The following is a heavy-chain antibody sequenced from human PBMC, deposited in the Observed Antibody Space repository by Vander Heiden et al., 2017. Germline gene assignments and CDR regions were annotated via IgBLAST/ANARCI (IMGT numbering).Heavy chain of an antibody. Sequence: EVQLVESGGGLVQPGGSLRLSCAASGFTFSSYWMTWVRQAPRKGLEWVANIKKDGSEKYYVDSVKGRFTISRDNAKNSAYLHMNSLRAEDTAVYYCARVWWLVDYWGQGTLVTVSS. D-gene: IGHD2-21*01. V-gene: IGHV3-7*01. CDR2: IKKDGSEK. J-gene: IGHJ4*02. CDR1: GFTFSSYW. CDR3: ARVWWLVDY.